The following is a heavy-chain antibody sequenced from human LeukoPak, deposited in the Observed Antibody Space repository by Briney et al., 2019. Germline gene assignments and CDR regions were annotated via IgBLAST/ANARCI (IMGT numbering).Heavy chain of an antibody. Sequence: SETLSLTCTVSGGSISGDHWNWIRQPPGKGLEWIGYIYYSGSTNYNPSLKSRVTISIDTSKNQFSLKLTSVTAADTAVYYCARRNDLGIWGQGTMVTVSS. J-gene: IGHJ3*02. D-gene: IGHD3-16*01. CDR1: GGSISGDH. CDR3: ARRNDLGI. CDR2: IYYSGST. V-gene: IGHV4-59*08.